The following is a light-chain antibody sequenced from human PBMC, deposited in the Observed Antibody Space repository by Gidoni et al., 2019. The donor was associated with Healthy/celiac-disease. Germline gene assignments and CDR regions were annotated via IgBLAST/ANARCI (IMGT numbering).Light chain of an antibody. CDR1: QSISSF. CDR2: AAS. V-gene: IGKV1-39*01. J-gene: IGKJ1*01. Sequence: DIQMTQSPSSLSASVGDRVTITCRASQSISSFLNWYQQKPGKAPKLLIYAASSLQSGVPSRFSGSGSGTDFSLTISCLQPEDFATYYCQQSYSTLWTFGQGTKVEIK. CDR3: QQSYSTLWT.